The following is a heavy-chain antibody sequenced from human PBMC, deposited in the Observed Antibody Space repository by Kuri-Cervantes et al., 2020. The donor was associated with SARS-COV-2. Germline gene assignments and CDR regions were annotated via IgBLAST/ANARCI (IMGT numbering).Heavy chain of an antibody. CDR1: GFSLSNARMG. D-gene: IGHD1-14*01. Sequence: SGPTLVKPTETLTLTCTVSGFSLSNARMGVSWIRQPPGKALEWLARIDWEDDKYYSTSLKTRLTISKDTSKNQVVLTMTNMDPVDTATYYCARVLGTTVAFDIWGQGTMVTVSS. V-gene: IGHV2-70*11. J-gene: IGHJ3*02. CDR3: ARVLGTTVAFDI. CDR2: IDWEDDK.